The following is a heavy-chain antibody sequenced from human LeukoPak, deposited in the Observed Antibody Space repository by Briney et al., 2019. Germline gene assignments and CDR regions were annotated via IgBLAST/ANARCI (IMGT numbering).Heavy chain of an antibody. D-gene: IGHD3-16*01. Sequence: PGGFLRLSFSASGFTFSSYAMSWVRQAPGKGLEWVSAISGSGGSTYYADSVKGRFTISSDNSKNTLYLQMNSLRPEDKAVYYCAGRRTRESSYPIYWGQVTLVTVSS. CDR1: GFTFSSYA. CDR2: ISGSGGST. J-gene: IGHJ4*02. CDR3: AGRRTRESSYPIY. V-gene: IGHV3-23*01.